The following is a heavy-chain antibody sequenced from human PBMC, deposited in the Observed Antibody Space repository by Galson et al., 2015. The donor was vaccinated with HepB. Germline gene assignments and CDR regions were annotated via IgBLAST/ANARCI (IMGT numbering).Heavy chain of an antibody. D-gene: IGHD4-17*01. CDR1: GFTFDDYA. Sequence: SLRLSCAASGFTFDDYAMHWVRQAPGKGLEWVSGISWNSGSIGYADSVKGRFTISRDNAKNSLYLQMNSLRAEDTALYYCAKDRLDGDYVGDFDYWGQGTLVTVSS. J-gene: IGHJ4*02. CDR2: ISWNSGSI. V-gene: IGHV3-9*01. CDR3: AKDRLDGDYVGDFDY.